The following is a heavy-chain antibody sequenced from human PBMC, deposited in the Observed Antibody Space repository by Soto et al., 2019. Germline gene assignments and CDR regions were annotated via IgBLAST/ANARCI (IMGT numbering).Heavy chain of an antibody. CDR1: GCSLSTSGVG. Sequence: QITLKESGPTLVKPTQTLTLTCTFSGCSLSTSGVGVGWIRQPPGKALEWLALIYWDDDKRYSPSLKSRLTITKDTSKNQVVLTMTNMDPVDTATYYCAHRRGVEQQLVFEDRVWFDPWGQGTLVTVSS. J-gene: IGHJ5*02. CDR3: AHRRGVEQQLVFEDRVWFDP. CDR2: IYWDDDK. V-gene: IGHV2-5*02. D-gene: IGHD6-13*01.